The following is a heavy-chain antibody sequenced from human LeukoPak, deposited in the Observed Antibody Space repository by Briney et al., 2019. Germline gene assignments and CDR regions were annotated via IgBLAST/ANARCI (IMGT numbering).Heavy chain of an antibody. CDR1: GYSISIGYY. V-gene: IGHV4-38-2*01. Sequence: SSETLSLTCAVSGYSISIGYYWGWIRQPPGKGVEWIGSIYHSGSTYYNPSLKSRVTISVDTSKNQFSLKLSSVTAADTAVYYCARGYVDTAMVYYFDYWGQGTLVTVSS. D-gene: IGHD5-18*01. CDR2: IYHSGST. CDR3: ARGYVDTAMVYYFDY. J-gene: IGHJ4*02.